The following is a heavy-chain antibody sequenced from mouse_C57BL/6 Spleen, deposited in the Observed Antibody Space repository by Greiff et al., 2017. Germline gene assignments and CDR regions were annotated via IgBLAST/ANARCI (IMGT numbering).Heavy chain of an antibody. CDR1: GSAFSSSW. Sequence: VQLQQSGPELVKPGASVKISCKASGSAFSSSWMNWVKQRPGKGLEWIGRIYPGDGDTNYNGKFKGKVTLTADNSASTVYMQLSSLTSEDSAVYFCARSVGYDGSSYDWYFDGWGTGTTVTVAS. D-gene: IGHD1-1*01. V-gene: IGHV1-82*01. J-gene: IGHJ1*03. CDR3: ARSVGYDGSSYDWYFDG. CDR2: IYPGDGDT.